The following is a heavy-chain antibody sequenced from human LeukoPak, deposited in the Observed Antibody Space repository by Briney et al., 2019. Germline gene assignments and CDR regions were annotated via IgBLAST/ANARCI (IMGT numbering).Heavy chain of an antibody. V-gene: IGHV4-38-2*02. Sequence: SETLSLTCTVSGYSISSGYYWGWIRQPPGKGLEWIGSIYHSGSTYYNPSLKSRVTISVDTSKNQFSLKLNSVTAADTAVYYCARETYGRINYWGQGTLVTVSS. D-gene: IGHD4-17*01. J-gene: IGHJ4*02. CDR1: GYSISSGYY. CDR2: IYHSGST. CDR3: ARETYGRINY.